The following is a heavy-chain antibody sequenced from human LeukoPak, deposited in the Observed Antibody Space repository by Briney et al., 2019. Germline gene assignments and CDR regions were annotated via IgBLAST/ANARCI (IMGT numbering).Heavy chain of an antibody. J-gene: IGHJ4*02. D-gene: IGHD2-15*01. V-gene: IGHV4-34*01. Sequence: PSETLSLTCAVYGGSFSGYYWSWIRQPPGKGLEWIGEINHSGSTNYNPSLKSRVTISVDTSKNQFSLKLSSVTAADTAVYYCARVVGRGMFGGGSLYKNDYWGQGTLVTVSS. CDR2: INHSGST. CDR1: GGSFSGYY. CDR3: ARVVGRGMFGGGSLYKNDY.